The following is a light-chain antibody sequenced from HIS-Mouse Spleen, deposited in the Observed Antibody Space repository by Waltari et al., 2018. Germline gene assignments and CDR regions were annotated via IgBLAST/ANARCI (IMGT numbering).Light chain of an antibody. Sequence: QSALTQPASVSWSPGQSITISCPGTSSDVGSYNLVSWYQQHPGKAPKLMIYEGSKRPSGVSNRFSGSKSGNTASLTISGLQAEDEADYYCCSYAGSSTFVVVFGGGTKLTVL. CDR1: SSDVGSYNL. V-gene: IGLV2-23*03. CDR3: CSYAGSSTFVVV. CDR2: EGS. J-gene: IGLJ2*01.